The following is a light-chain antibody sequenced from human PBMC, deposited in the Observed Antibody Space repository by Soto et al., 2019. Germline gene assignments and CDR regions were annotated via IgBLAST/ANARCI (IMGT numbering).Light chain of an antibody. Sequence: ELVMTQSPATLSASPVERATLSCRASQSVSSNLAWYQQKPGQAPRLLIYGASTRATGIPARFSGSGSGTEFTLTISSLQSEDFAVYYCQQHNNWPPVTFGQGTTVDIK. V-gene: IGKV3-15*01. CDR1: QSVSSN. CDR2: GAS. J-gene: IGKJ1*01. CDR3: QQHNNWPPVT.